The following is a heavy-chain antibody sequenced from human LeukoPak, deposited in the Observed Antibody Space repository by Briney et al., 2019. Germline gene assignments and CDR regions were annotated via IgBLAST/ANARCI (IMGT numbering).Heavy chain of an antibody. CDR1: GFTFSSYS. D-gene: IGHD5-18*01. V-gene: IGHV3-21*01. J-gene: IGHJ4*02. CDR3: AREPTAMIL. CDR2: ISSTGTYI. Sequence: GGSLRLSCAASGFTFSSYSINWVRQTPGKGLEWVSSISSTGTYIYYADSVKGRFTISRDNAKNSLYLQMNSLRAEDTAVYYCAREPTAMILWGQGTLVTVSS.